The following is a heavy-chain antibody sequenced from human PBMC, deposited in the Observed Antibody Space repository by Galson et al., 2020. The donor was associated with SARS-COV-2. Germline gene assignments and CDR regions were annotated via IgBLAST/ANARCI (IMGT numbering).Heavy chain of an antibody. CDR3: YSICWSPPS. CDR2: IKSKTDGGTT. Sequence: GGSLRLSCAASGVTFSKAWMNWVRQAPGKGLEWVGRIKSKTDGGTTDYAAPVKGRFIISRDDSKNTVNLQMNSLKTEYTAVYYCYSICWSPPSWGQGTMVTVSS. J-gene: IGHJ3*01. V-gene: IGHV3-15*07. CDR1: GVTFSKAW. D-gene: IGHD6-13*01.